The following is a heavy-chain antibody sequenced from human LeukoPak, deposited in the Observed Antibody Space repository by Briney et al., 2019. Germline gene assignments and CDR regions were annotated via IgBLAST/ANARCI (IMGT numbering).Heavy chain of an antibody. D-gene: IGHD6-19*01. CDR2: IYYSGST. V-gene: IGHV4-59*08. J-gene: IGHJ3*02. CDR1: GGSISGYY. CDR3: ARGNPSSGDAFDI. Sequence: SETLSLTCTVSGGSISGYYCIWIRQPPGKGLESVGYIYYSGSTSYNPSLRSRFTMSVDTSKNQFSLKLTSVTASDTAVYYCARGNPSSGDAFDIWGRGTMVTVSS.